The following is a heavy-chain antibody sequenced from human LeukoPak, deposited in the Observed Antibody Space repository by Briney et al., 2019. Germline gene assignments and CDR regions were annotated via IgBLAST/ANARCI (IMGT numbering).Heavy chain of an antibody. D-gene: IGHD6-6*01. Sequence: GGSLRLSCAASGFTFNNYAMNRVRQAPGKGLEWVSYISTSSSTTYYADSVRGRFTISRDNAKNSVYLQMNSLRAEDTAVYYCARGRPYHNDYWGQGTLVTVSS. J-gene: IGHJ4*02. CDR1: GFTFNNYA. CDR2: ISTSSSTT. CDR3: ARGRPYHNDY. V-gene: IGHV3-48*04.